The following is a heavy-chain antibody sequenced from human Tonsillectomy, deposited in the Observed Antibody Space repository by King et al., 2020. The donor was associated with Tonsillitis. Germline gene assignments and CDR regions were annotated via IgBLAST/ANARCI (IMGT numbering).Heavy chain of an antibody. CDR3: ARDGGGLGIDY. CDR1: GFTFSSYD. J-gene: IGHJ4*02. V-gene: IGHV3-13*01. D-gene: IGHD3-16*01. CDR2: IGTAGDT. Sequence: QLVESGGGLVQPGGSLRLSCAASGFTFSSYDMHWVRQATGKGLEWVSAIGTAGDTYYPGSVKGRFTISRENAKNSLYLQMNSLRAGDTAVYYCARDGGGLGIDYWGQGTLVTVSS.